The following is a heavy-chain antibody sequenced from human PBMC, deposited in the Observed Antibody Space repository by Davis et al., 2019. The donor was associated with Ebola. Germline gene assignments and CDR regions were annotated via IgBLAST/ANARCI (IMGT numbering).Heavy chain of an antibody. D-gene: IGHD2-21*01. J-gene: IGHJ4*02. Sequence: GGSLRLSCAASGFTFISYGMHWVRQAPGKGLEWVAVISYDGSNKYYADSVKGRFTISRDNSKNTLYLQMNSLRAEDTAVYYCTRHSILWSDWGQGTLVTVSS. CDR2: ISYDGSNK. V-gene: IGHV3-30*03. CDR1: GFTFISYG. CDR3: TRHSILWSD.